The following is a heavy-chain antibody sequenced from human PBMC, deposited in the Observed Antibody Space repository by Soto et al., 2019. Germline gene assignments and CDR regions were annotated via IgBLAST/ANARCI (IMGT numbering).Heavy chain of an antibody. Sequence: ASVKVSCKASGYTFTGYYMHWVRQAPGQGLEWMGWINPNSGGTNYAQKFQGWVTMTRDTSISTAYMELSRLRSDDTAVYYCARAQGTGYYENFDDWGQGTLVTVSS. J-gene: IGHJ4*02. CDR2: INPNSGGT. V-gene: IGHV1-2*04. D-gene: IGHD3-9*01. CDR1: GYTFTGYY. CDR3: ARAQGTGYYENFDD.